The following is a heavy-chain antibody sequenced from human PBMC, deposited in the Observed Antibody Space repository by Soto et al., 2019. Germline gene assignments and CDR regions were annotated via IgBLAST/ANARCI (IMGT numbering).Heavy chain of an antibody. CDR1: GSAITRYY. CDR3: ARDTSGWSLNGLDV. V-gene: IGHV1-46*01. D-gene: IGHD6-19*01. CDR2: INPGGGSA. J-gene: IGHJ6*02. Sequence: QVDLVQSGAEVKKPGASVTISCKASGSAITRYYIHWVRQAPGRGLEWMGIINPGGGSASYAQKFQDRVTITKETSTGTVHMDLRSLRTEDTAVYYCARDTSGWSLNGLDVWGQGTTVNVSS.